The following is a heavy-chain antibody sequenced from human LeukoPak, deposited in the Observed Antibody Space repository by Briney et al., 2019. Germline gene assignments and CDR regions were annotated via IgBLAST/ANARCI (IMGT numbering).Heavy chain of an antibody. D-gene: IGHD3-10*01. CDR2: IRGDGGTT. CDR1: GFTFSSYW. J-gene: IGHJ4*02. Sequence: PGGSLRLSCAASGFTFSSYWMHWVRQAPGKGVEWVSRIRGDGGTTSYADSVRGRFTISRDNANNMLYLQMNSLRAEDTALYYCAKTSDGSGSYYNGGSFDYWGQGTLVTVSS. V-gene: IGHV3-74*01. CDR3: AKTSDGSGSYYNGGSFDY.